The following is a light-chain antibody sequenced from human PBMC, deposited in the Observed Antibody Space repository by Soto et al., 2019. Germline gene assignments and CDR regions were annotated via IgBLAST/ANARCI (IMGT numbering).Light chain of an antibody. Sequence: EIVLTQSPGTLSLSPGERATLSCRASQSVSSSYLAWYQHKPGQPPRLLIYGASSRATGIPDRFSGSGSGTDFTLTISRLEPEDFAVYYCQQYGSSSWTFGQGTKVDIK. J-gene: IGKJ1*01. CDR3: QQYGSSSWT. V-gene: IGKV3-20*01. CDR1: QSVSSSY. CDR2: GAS.